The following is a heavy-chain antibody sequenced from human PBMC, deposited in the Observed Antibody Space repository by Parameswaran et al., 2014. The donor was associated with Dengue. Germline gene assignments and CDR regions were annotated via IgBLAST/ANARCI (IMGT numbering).Heavy chain of an antibody. D-gene: IGHD3-22*01. CDR2: ISAYNGNT. Sequence: WVRQAPGQGLEWMGWISAYNGNTNYAQKLQGRVTMTTDTSTSTAYMELRSLRSDDTAVYYCARDSSPRYYEGDDRGMDVWGQGTTVTVSS. J-gene: IGHJ6*02. V-gene: IGHV1-18*01. CDR3: ARDSSPRYYEGDDRGMDV.